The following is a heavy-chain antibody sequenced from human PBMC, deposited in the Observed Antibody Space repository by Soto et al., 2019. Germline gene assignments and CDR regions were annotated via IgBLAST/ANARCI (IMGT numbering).Heavy chain of an antibody. D-gene: IGHD3-10*01. Sequence: QVQLQESGPGLGKPSETLSLTCTGSGGSISSYYWSWIRQPPGKGLEWIGYTYYSGSNNYNPSLKSRVTIYGATSKNPCSMRLSSVTAAATAVYYCAGGPTWYYFAAGGQGTLVTVSS. CDR1: GGSISSYY. J-gene: IGHJ4*02. V-gene: IGHV4-59*01. CDR2: TYYSGSN. CDR3: AGGPTWYYFAA.